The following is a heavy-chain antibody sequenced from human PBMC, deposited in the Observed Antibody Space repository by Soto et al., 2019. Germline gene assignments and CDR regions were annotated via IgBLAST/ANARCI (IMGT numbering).Heavy chain of an antibody. CDR2: ISWNSGMI. D-gene: IGHD3-22*01. Sequence: EVQLVESGGGLVQPGRSLRLSCVASGFTFHDYAMHWVRQAPGKGLEWVSGISWNSGMIGYADSVKGRFTISRDNAKNSLYLQMNSLRAEDTALYHCAKEIVDAVVKGAFDIWGQGTMVTVSS. J-gene: IGHJ3*02. CDR1: GFTFHDYA. V-gene: IGHV3-9*01. CDR3: AKEIVDAVVKGAFDI.